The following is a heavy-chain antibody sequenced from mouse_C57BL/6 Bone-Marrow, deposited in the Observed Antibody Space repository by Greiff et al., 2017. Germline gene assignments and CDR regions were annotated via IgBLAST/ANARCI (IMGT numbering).Heavy chain of an antibody. V-gene: IGHV1-18*01. CDR2: INPNNGGT. D-gene: IGHD2-12*01. J-gene: IGHJ4*01. CDR1: GYTFTDYN. CDR3: ARGKDYTKGGYYAMDY. Sequence: VQLQQSGPELVKPGASVKIPCKASGYTFTDYNMDWVKQSHGKSLEWIGDINPNNGGTIYNQKFKGKATLTVDKSSSTAYMELRSLNSEDTAVYYCARGKDYTKGGYYAMDYWGQGTSVTVSS.